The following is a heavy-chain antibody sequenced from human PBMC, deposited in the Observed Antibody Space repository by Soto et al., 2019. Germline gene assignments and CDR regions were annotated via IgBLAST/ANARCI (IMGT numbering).Heavy chain of an antibody. CDR3: ATRSSGSFHFDY. CDR1: GGSFNNYA. D-gene: IGHD1-26*01. J-gene: IGHJ4*02. CDR2: IIPVFGTP. Sequence: SVKVSCKASGGSFNNYAISWVRQAPGQGLEWMGGIIPVFGTPNYAQKFQGRLTIIAGEYTTTAYMELSSLRSEDTALYYCATRSSGSFHFDYWGQGTLVTVSS. V-gene: IGHV1-69*13.